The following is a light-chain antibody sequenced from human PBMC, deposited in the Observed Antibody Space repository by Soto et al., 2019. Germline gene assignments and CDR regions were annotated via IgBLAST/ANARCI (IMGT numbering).Light chain of an antibody. CDR1: SSDVGGYDY. Sequence: VPTQPPSALGTPGKSRTISCNGTSSDVGGYDYVSWYQQHPGKAPKVIIYDVSKRPSGVPDRFSGSKSGNTASLTVSGLQAEDEADYYCISYAGSLHCVFVTGS. CDR3: ISYAGSLHCV. J-gene: IGLJ1*01. CDR2: DVS. V-gene: IGLV2-8*01.